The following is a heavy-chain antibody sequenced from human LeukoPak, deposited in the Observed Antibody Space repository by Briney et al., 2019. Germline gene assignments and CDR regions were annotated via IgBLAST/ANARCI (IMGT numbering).Heavy chain of an antibody. V-gene: IGHV3-74*01. D-gene: IGHD5-24*01. J-gene: IGHJ4*02. Sequence: PGGSLRLSCETAGFTFSSYVMHWVRRTPGKGLVWVSHISHEGIISYSDSVKGRFTISRDNAKNTLILPMNSLRVEDTAVYYCARDWVYKIDYWGRGTLVTVSS. CDR3: ARDWVYKIDY. CDR1: GFTFSSYV. CDR2: ISHEGII.